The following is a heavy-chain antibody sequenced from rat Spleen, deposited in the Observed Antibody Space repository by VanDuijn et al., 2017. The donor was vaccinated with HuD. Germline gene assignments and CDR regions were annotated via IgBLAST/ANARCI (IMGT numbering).Heavy chain of an antibody. J-gene: IGHJ3*01. V-gene: IGHV5-19*01. D-gene: IGHD1-4*01. CDR2: ISPAGGRT. Sequence: EVQLVESGGGLVQPGRSLKLSCAASGFIFSNYAMHWIRQTPTKGLAWVASISPAGGRTYHRDSVKGRFTISRDDSKSTLYLQMDSLRSEETATYYCTSHGARVSRFAYWGQGTLVTVSS. CDR1: GFIFSNYA. CDR3: TSHGARVSRFAY.